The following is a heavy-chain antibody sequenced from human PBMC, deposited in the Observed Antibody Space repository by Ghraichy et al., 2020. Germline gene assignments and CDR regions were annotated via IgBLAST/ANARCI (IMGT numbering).Heavy chain of an antibody. CDR2: IKSKTDGGTT. J-gene: IGHJ4*02. CDR1: GFTFSNAW. CDR3: TTLTPTYYDFWSGSEVAY. D-gene: IGHD3-3*01. Sequence: LSLTCAASGFTFSNAWMSWVRQAPGKGLEWVGRIKSKTDGGTTDYAAPVKGRFTISRDDSKNTLYLQMNSLKTEDTAVYYCTTLTPTYYDFWSGSEVAYWGQGTLVTVSS. V-gene: IGHV3-15*01.